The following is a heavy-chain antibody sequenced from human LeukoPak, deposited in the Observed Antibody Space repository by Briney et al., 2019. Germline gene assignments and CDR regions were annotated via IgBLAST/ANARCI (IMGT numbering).Heavy chain of an antibody. CDR2: ISGSGGST. D-gene: IGHD3-16*02. CDR3: AKDQRNGGVIVMLMVDY. J-gene: IGHJ4*02. V-gene: IGHV3-23*01. Sequence: AGGSLRLSCAASGFTFSSYAMSWVRQAPGKGLEWVSAISGSGGSTYYADSVKGRFTISRDNSKNTLYLQMNSLRAEDTAVYYCAKDQRNGGVIVMLMVDYWGQGTLVTVSS. CDR1: GFTFSSYA.